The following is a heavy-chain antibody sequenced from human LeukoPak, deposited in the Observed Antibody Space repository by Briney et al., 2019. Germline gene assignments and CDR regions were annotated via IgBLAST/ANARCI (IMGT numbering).Heavy chain of an antibody. CDR2: IYNSGST. CDR3: ARYFGEYSAYFDY. Sequence: LRLSCAASGFTFSDYYMSWIRQHPGKGLEWIGDIYNSGSTNYNPSLESRVLISADTPKNQFSLKLSSLTAADTAVYYCARYFGEYSAYFDYWGQGTLVTVSS. V-gene: IGHV4-31*02. J-gene: IGHJ4*02. CDR1: GFTFSDYY. D-gene: IGHD4-17*01.